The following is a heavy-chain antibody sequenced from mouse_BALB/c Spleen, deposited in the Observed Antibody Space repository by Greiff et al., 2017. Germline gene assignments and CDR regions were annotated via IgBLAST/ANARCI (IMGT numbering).Heavy chain of an antibody. D-gene: IGHD1-2*01. CDR1: GYSFTGYF. CDR3: ARSLITTASWFAY. V-gene: IGHV1-20*02. J-gene: IGHJ3*01. Sequence: VQLQQPGPELVKPGASVKISCKASGYSFTGYFMNWVMQSHGKSLEWIGRINPYNGDTFYNQKFKGKATLTVDKSSSTAHMELRSLASEDSAVYYCARSLITTASWFAYWGQGTLGTVSA. CDR2: INPYNGDT.